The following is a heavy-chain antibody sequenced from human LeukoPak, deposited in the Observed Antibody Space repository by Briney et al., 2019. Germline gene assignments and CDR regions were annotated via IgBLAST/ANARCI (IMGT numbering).Heavy chain of an antibody. CDR1: GGSISSSSYY. D-gene: IGHD2-15*01. CDR3: ARHPRYCSGGSCYFDY. CDR2: IYYSGST. J-gene: IGHJ4*02. Sequence: SETLSLTCTVSGGSISSSSYYWGWIRQPPGKGLEWIGSIYYSGSTYYNPSLKSRVTISVDTSKHQFSLKLSSVTAADTAVYYCARHPRYCSGGSCYFDYWGQGTLVTVSS. V-gene: IGHV4-39*01.